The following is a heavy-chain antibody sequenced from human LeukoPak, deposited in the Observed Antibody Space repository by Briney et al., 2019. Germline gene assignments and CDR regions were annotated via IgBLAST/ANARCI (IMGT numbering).Heavy chain of an antibody. J-gene: IGHJ3*02. CDR2: INPNSGGT. CDR1: GYTFTGYY. V-gene: IGHV1-2*06. D-gene: IGHD6-19*01. Sequence: ASVKVSCXASGYTFTGYYMHWVRQAHGQGLEWMGRINPNSGGTNYAQKFQGRVTMTRDTSISTAYMELSRLRSDDTAVYYCAGGSGWYKDAFDIWGQGTMVTVSS. CDR3: AGGSGWYKDAFDI.